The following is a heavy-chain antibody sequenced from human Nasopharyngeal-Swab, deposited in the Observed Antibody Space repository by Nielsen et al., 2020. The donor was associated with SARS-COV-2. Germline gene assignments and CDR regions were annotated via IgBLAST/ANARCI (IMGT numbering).Heavy chain of an antibody. D-gene: IGHD6-19*01. V-gene: IGHV3-33*01. Sequence: GGSLRLSCAASGFTFSSYGMHWVRQAPGKGLEWVAVIWYDGSNKYYADSVKGRFTISRDNSKNTLYLQMNNLRAEDTAVYYCARDEAVAQLSYYGMDVWGQGTTVTVSS. CDR2: IWYDGSNK. CDR1: GFTFSSYG. J-gene: IGHJ6*02. CDR3: ARDEAVAQLSYYGMDV.